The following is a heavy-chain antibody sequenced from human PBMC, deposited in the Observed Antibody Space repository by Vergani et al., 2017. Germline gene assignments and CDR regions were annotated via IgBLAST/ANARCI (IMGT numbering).Heavy chain of an antibody. D-gene: IGHD1-26*01. V-gene: IGHV3-23*04. Sequence: EVQLVESGGGLVKPGGSLRLSCAASGFTFSNAWMSWVRQAPGKGLEWVSAISGSGGSTYYADSVKGRFTISRDNSKNTLYLQMNSLRAEDTAVYYCAKGGYLGPFDYWGQGTLVTVSS. CDR1: GFTFSNAW. CDR3: AKGGYLGPFDY. J-gene: IGHJ4*02. CDR2: ISGSGGST.